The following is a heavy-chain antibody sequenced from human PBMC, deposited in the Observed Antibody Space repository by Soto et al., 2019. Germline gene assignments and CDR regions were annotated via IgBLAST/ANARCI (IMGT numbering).Heavy chain of an antibody. CDR1: WGSVSSNTAT. Sequence: SQTLSLTCAISWGSVSSNTATWNWVRQSPSRGLEWLGRTYYRSNWNFDYALSVKSRITINPDTSKNQFSLQPNSLTPEDTAVYYCAGELDIHHGLGYWGPGTSVTVSS. D-gene: IGHD6-19*01. CDR3: AGELDIHHGLGY. J-gene: IGHJ4*02. CDR2: TYYRSNWNF. V-gene: IGHV6-1*01.